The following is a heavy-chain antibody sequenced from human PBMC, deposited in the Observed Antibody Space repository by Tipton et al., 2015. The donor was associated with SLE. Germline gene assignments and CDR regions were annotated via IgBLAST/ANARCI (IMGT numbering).Heavy chain of an antibody. CDR2: IYHSGST. Sequence: TLSLTCTVSGGSISSSSYYWGWIRQPPGKGLEWIGSIYHSGSTNYNPSLKSRVTISVDTSKNQFSLKLSSVTAADTAVYYCARSSGWHDAFDIWGQGTMVTVSS. V-gene: IGHV4-39*07. CDR1: GGSISSSSYY. D-gene: IGHD6-19*01. J-gene: IGHJ3*02. CDR3: ARSSGWHDAFDI.